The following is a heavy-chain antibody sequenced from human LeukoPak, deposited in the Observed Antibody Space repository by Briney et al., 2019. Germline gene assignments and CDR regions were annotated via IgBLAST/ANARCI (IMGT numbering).Heavy chain of an antibody. Sequence: GGSLRLSCAASGSIVSNNYMNWVRQAPGKGLEWVSIIYANGNSYYEDSVKGRFTISRDNSKNTLYLQMNSLRAEDTAVYYCARGTGGSYYFDYWGQGTLVTVSS. CDR1: GSIVSNNY. D-gene: IGHD1-26*01. V-gene: IGHV3-53*01. CDR3: ARGTGGSYYFDY. CDR2: IYANGNS. J-gene: IGHJ4*02.